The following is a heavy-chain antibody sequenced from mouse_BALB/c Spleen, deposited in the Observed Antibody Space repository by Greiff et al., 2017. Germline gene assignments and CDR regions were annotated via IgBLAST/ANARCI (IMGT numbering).Heavy chain of an antibody. CDR1: GFTFSDYY. V-gene: IGHV5-4*02. Sequence: EVQLVESGGGLVKPGGSLKLSCAASGFTFSDYYMYWVRQTPEKRLEWVATISDGGSTYYPDTVKGRFTISRDNAKNTLYLQMSSLKSEDTALYYCARQYGNSHWYFDVWGAGTTVTVSS. CDR2: ISDGGST. J-gene: IGHJ1*01. D-gene: IGHD2-10*02. CDR3: ARQYGNSHWYFDV.